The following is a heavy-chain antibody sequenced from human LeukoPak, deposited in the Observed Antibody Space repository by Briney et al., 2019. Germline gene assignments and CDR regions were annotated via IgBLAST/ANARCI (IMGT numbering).Heavy chain of an antibody. D-gene: IGHD2-2*01. J-gene: IGHJ6*03. CDR1: GFTFSSYD. CDR2: IGTAGDT. CDR3: ARGSGLVAYYYYYYYMDV. Sequence: GGSLRLSCAASGFTFSSYDMHWVRHVTGKGLEWVSAIGTAGDTYYPGSVKGRFTISRDNSKNTLYLQMNSLRAEDTAVYYCARGSGLVAYYYYYYYMDVWGKGTTVTISS. V-gene: IGHV3-13*01.